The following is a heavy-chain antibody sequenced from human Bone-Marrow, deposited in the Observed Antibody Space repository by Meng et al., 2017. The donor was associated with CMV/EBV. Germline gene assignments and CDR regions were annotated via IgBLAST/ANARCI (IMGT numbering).Heavy chain of an antibody. Sequence: GGSLRLSCAASRFTFSNYWMSWVRQAPGKGLEWVANIKEDGREKYYVDSVKGRFSISRDNAKNSLYLQMNSLTAEDTAVYFCARMGLLEWLLPYYLDYWGQRTLVTVSS. CDR2: IKEDGREK. D-gene: IGHD3-3*01. J-gene: IGHJ4*02. CDR3: ARMGLLEWLLPYYLDY. V-gene: IGHV3-7*01. CDR1: RFTFSNYW.